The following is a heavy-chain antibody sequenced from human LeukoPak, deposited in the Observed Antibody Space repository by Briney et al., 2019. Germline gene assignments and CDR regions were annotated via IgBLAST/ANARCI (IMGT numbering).Heavy chain of an antibody. D-gene: IGHD6-13*01. J-gene: IGHJ4*02. CDR2: INHSGST. V-gene: IGHV4-34*01. Sequence: SETLSLTCAVYGRSFSGYYWSWIRQPPGKGLEWIGEINHSGSTNYNPSLKSRVTISVDTSKNQFSLKLSSVTAADTAVYYCARGGARGIAAAGSLDYWGQGTLVTVSS. CDR3: ARGGARGIAAAGSLDY. CDR1: GRSFSGYY.